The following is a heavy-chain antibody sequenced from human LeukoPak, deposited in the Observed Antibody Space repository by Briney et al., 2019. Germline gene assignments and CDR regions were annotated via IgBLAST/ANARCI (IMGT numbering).Heavy chain of an antibody. CDR3: ARRGMATRY. D-gene: IGHD5-24*01. J-gene: IGHJ4*02. CDR1: GYSISSGYY. V-gene: IGHV4-38-2*02. Sequence: SETLSLTCTVSGYSISSGYYWGWIRQPPGKGLEWIGSIYHSGRTYYNPSLKSRVTISVDTSKNQFSLKLSSVTAADTAVYYCARRGMATRYWGQGTLVTVSS. CDR2: IYHSGRT.